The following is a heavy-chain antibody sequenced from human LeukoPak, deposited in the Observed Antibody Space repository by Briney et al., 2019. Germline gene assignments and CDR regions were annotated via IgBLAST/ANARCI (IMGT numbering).Heavy chain of an antibody. J-gene: IGHJ6*03. CDR3: ARVYRKPITMVRGVIITDLDMGTGGPYVNYYYYMDV. V-gene: IGHV1-18*01. Sequence: GASVKVSCKASGYTFTSYGISWVRQAPGQGLEWMGWISAYNGNTNYAQKLQGRVTMTTDTSTSTAYMELRSLRSDDTAVYYCARVYRKPITMVRGVIITDLDMGTGGPYVNYYYYMDVWGKGTTVTVSS. CDR2: ISAYNGNT. CDR1: GYTFTSYG. D-gene: IGHD3-10*01.